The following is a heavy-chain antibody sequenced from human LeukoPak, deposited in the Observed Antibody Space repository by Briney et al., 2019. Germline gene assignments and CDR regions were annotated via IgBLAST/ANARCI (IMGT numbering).Heavy chain of an antibody. J-gene: IGHJ4*02. Sequence: GGSLRLSCAASGFTFVSYAMSWVRQAPGKGLEWVSAISGSGGSTYYADSVKGRFTISRDNSKNTLYLQMNSLRAEDTAVYYCAKDTMVRGVIRFDYWGQGTLVTVSS. D-gene: IGHD3-10*01. CDR2: ISGSGGST. CDR3: AKDTMVRGVIRFDY. CDR1: GFTFVSYA. V-gene: IGHV3-23*01.